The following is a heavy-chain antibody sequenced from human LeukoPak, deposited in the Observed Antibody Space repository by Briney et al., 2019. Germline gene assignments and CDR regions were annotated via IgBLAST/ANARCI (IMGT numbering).Heavy chain of an antibody. CDR3: GRVANLDANSPWVRLWPEFDY. V-gene: IGHV4-59*01. CDR1: GGSISTYY. D-gene: IGHD5-18*01. CDR2: LYYSGSN. J-gene: IGHJ4*02. Sequence: SETLSLTCTVAGGSISTYYWSWIRQPQEKGLEWIGSLYYSGSNSYNPSLKRRVTISVDTSKNQSSLKMSAVNAADRAVYDGGRVANLDANSPWVRLWPEFDYWGQGTLVTVSS.